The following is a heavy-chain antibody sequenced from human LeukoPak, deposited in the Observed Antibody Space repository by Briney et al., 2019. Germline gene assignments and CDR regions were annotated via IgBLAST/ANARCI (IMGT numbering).Heavy chain of an antibody. CDR2: INPSGGST. J-gene: IGHJ3*02. D-gene: IGHD3-22*01. CDR3: ARDWGDYYDSSGPSYPVGAFGI. Sequence: PVASVKVSCKASGYTFTSYYMHWVRQAPGQGLEWMGIINPSGGSTSYAQKFQGRVTMTRDTSTSTVYMELSSLRSEDTAVYYCARDWGDYYDSSGPSYPVGAFGIWGQGTMVTVSS. CDR1: GYTFTSYY. V-gene: IGHV1-46*01.